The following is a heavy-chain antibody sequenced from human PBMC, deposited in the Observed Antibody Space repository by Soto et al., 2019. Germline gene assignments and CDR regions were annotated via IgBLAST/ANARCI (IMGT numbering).Heavy chain of an antibody. CDR2: IFASGST. J-gene: IGHJ4*02. Sequence: SETLSLTCTVSGGSISDYYWSWIRQSAGKGLEWIGRIFASGSTNYNPSLKSRVTISVDKSKNQFSLKLSSVTAADTAVYYCASHTQYYYDSSGYFDYWGQGTLVTVSS. D-gene: IGHD3-22*01. V-gene: IGHV4-4*07. CDR1: GGSISDYY. CDR3: ASHTQYYYDSSGYFDY.